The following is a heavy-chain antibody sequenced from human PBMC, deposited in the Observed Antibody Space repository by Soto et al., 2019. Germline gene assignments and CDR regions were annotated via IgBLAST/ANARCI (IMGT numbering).Heavy chain of an antibody. CDR2: TNHSGST. V-gene: IGHV4-34*01. Sequence: PSETLSLTCAVYGGSFSGYYCCWIRQPPGKGLEWIGETNHSGSTNYNPSLKSRVTISVDTSKNQFSLKLRSVTAADTDVYDCARSNYGDYLSYWGQGTLVTVSS. D-gene: IGHD4-17*01. CDR3: ARSNYGDYLSY. J-gene: IGHJ4*02. CDR1: GGSFSGYY.